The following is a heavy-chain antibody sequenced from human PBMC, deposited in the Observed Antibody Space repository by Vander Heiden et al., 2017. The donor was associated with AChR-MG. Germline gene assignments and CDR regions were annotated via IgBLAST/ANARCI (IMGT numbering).Heavy chain of an antibody. CDR2: INHSGST. D-gene: IGHD6-13*01. V-gene: IGHV4-34*01. CDR3: ARGYIAAADNYYYYGMDV. CDR1: GGSFSGYY. Sequence: QVQLQQWGAGLLKPSEALSPTCAVDGGSFSGYYWSRIRQPPEKGLEWIGEINHSGSTNYNPSLKSRVTISVDTSKNQFSLKLSSVTAADTAVYYCARGYIAAADNYYYYGMDVWGQGTTVTVSS. J-gene: IGHJ6*02.